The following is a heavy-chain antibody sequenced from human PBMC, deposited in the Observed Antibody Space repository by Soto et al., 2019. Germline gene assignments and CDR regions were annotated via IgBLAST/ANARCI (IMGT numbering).Heavy chain of an antibody. J-gene: IGHJ4*02. V-gene: IGHV3-30*18. CDR2: ISYDGSNK. Sequence: GGSLRLSCAASGFTFSNYGMHWVRQAPGKGLEWVAVISYDGSNKYYADSVKGRFTISRDNSKNTLYLQMNSLRAEDTAVYYCAKDQWLVPDYWGQGTLVTVSS. CDR1: GFTFSNYG. CDR3: AKDQWLVPDY. D-gene: IGHD6-19*01.